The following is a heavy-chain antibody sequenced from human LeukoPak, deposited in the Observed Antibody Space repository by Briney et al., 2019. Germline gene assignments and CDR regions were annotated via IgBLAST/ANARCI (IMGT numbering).Heavy chain of an antibody. J-gene: IGHJ4*02. Sequence: GGSLRLSCAASGFTFSSYAMSWVRQAPGKGLEWVSEISGSGDRTYYADSVKGRFTISRDNSKNTLYLQMNSLRAEDTAVYYCAKVYVWNEYYFDYWGQGTLVTVSS. CDR2: ISGSGDRT. D-gene: IGHD1-1*01. CDR1: GFTFSSYA. CDR3: AKVYVWNEYYFDY. V-gene: IGHV3-23*01.